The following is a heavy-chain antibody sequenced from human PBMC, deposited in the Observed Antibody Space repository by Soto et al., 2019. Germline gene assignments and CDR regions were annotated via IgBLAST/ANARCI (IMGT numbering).Heavy chain of an antibody. CDR2: INPNSGGT. D-gene: IGHD6-19*01. V-gene: IGHV1-2*02. J-gene: IGHJ4*02. Sequence: ASVKVSCKASGYTFTGYYMHWVRQAPGQGLEWMGWINPNSGGTNYAQKFQGRVTMTRDTSISTAYMELSRLRSDDTAVYYCARDRDSSGWYLIGYWGQGTLVTVSS. CDR1: GYTFTGYY. CDR3: ARDRDSSGWYLIGY.